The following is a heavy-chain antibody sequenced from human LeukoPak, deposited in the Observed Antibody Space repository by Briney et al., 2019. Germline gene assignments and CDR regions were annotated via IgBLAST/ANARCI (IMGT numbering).Heavy chain of an antibody. D-gene: IGHD5-12*01. CDR3: ARGGNSYSGYDKRRRRFDY. Sequence: SETLSLTCTVSSGSISTSNYYWGWVRQPPGKALEWIGNIFYSGSTYYSPSLKSRVTISLDTSRNQFSLKLSSVTAADTAVYYCARGGNSYSGYDKRRRRFDYWGQGTLVTVSS. J-gene: IGHJ4*02. CDR1: SGSISTSNYY. CDR2: IFYSGST. V-gene: IGHV4-39*07.